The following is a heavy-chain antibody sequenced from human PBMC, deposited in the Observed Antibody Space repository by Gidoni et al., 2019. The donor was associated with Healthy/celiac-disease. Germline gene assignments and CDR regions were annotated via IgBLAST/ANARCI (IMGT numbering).Heavy chain of an antibody. Sequence: QVQLQQWGAGLLKPSETLSLTCAVYGGSFSGYYWSWIRQPPGKGLEWIGEINHSGSTNYNPSLKSRVTISVDTSKNQFSLKLSSVTAADTAVYYCARTGNSYYYYYMDVWGKGTTVTVSS. CDR3: ARTGNSYYYYYMDV. CDR1: GGSFSGYY. J-gene: IGHJ6*03. CDR2: INHSGST. V-gene: IGHV4-34*01.